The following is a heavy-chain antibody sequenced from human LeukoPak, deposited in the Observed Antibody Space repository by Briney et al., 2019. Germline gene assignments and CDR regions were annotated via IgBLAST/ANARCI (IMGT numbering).Heavy chain of an antibody. D-gene: IGHD4-23*01. CDR2: ITVGSVPT. CDR1: GFTFNDYT. J-gene: IGHJ2*01. V-gene: IGHV3-43*01. Sequence: PAGSLRLSCAASGFTFNDYTMHGARQAPAKGLNWVSLITVGSVPTYYRYSVAGKFSISRDTSNKSLYLQMNSLTTEDTALYYCAKDGYGGRAPWYFDLWGRGTLVTVSS. CDR3: AKDGYGGRAPWYFDL.